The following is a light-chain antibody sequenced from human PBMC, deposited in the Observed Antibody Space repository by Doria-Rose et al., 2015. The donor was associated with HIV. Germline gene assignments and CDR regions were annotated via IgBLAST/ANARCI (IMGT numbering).Light chain of an antibody. CDR1: QSFSSTY. V-gene: IGKV3-20*01. CDR3: HQYGASWT. J-gene: IGKJ1*01. Sequence: EIVLTQSPGTLSLSPGERATLSCRASQSFSSTYLAWYQQNPGQAPSLLIYDGSDRATGIPDRFSASGSGTDFPLTINRLQPEDFALYYCHQYGASWTFGQGTKVEI. CDR2: DGS.